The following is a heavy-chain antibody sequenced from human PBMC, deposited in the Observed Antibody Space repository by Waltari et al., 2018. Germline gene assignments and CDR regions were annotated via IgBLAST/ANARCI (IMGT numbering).Heavy chain of an antibody. V-gene: IGHV3-7*01. CDR1: GFTFSEYW. CDR2: IKTDGREE. J-gene: IGHJ4*02. CDR3: ARDGDRNYDY. D-gene: IGHD1-7*01. Sequence: EVQLVESGGGLVQPGGSLRPSCSTSGFTFSEYWMTWVRPAPGKGLEWVGNIKTDGREEYYTDSVKGRFIISRDNAKNSLFLQMDSLRVEDTAVYYCARDGDRNYDYWGQGTLVSVSS.